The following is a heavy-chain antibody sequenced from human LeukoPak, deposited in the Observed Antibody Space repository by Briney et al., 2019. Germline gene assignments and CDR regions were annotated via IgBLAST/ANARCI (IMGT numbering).Heavy chain of an antibody. CDR1: GGSISSGDYY. V-gene: IGHV4-30-4*01. J-gene: IGHJ6*04. CDR3: ARDSYGSGSYIGWYYGMDV. D-gene: IGHD3-10*01. CDR2: IYYSGST. Sequence: PSQTLSLTCTVSGGSISSGDYYWSWIRQPPGKGLEWIGHIYYSGSTYYNPSLKSRVTISVDTSKNQFSLKLSSVTAADTAVYYCARDSYGSGSYIGWYYGMDVWGKGTTVTVSS.